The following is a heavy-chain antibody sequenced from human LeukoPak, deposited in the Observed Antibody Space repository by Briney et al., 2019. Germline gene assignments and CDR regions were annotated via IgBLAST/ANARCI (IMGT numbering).Heavy chain of an antibody. D-gene: IGHD2-2*01. Sequence: SETLSLTCAVYGGSFSGYYWSWIRQPPGKGLEWIGEINHSGSTNYNPPLKSRVTISVDTSKNQFSLKLSSVTAADTAVYYCARGRDIVVVPAAIALWYWGQGTLVTVSS. J-gene: IGHJ4*02. CDR1: GGSFSGYY. CDR3: ARGRDIVVVPAAIALWY. CDR2: INHSGST. V-gene: IGHV4-34*01.